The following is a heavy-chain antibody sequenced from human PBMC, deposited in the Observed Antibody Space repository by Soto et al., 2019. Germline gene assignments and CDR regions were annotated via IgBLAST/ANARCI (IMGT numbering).Heavy chain of an antibody. CDR3: VWDMQLCRLDS. V-gene: IGHV3-74*03. D-gene: IGHD1-26*01. J-gene: IGHJ5*01. Sequence: EVQLVESGGGLVQPGESLRLSCAASGLTFRSYWMHWVRQAAGKGLVWVSRINTDGSVAMYVDSVKSRFTISRDNAKNTLYLHMNSLRAEDTANYYCVWDMQLCRLDSWGQGYLVTVSS. CDR2: INTDGSVA. CDR1: GLTFRSYW.